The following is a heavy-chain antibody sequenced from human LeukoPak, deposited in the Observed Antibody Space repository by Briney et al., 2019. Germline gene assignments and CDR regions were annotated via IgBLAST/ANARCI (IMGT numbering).Heavy chain of an antibody. CDR3: ARLSPGPYYYYYMDV. Sequence: SVKVSCKASGGTISSYAISWVRQAPGQGLEWMGGIIPIFGTANYAQKFQGRVTITADESTSTAYMELSSLRSEDTAVYYCARLSPGPYYYYYMDVWGKGTTVTISS. CDR2: IIPIFGTA. CDR1: GGTISSYA. V-gene: IGHV1-69*13. J-gene: IGHJ6*03.